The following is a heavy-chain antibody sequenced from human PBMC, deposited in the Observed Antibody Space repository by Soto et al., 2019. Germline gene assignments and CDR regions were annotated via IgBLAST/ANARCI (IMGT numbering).Heavy chain of an antibody. J-gene: IGHJ4*02. CDR1: GFTFSGYG. CDR2: IWYDGSNK. CDR3: ARDPRKTSVTTSLAY. V-gene: IGHV3-33*01. Sequence: GGSLRLSCAVSGFTFSGYGMHWVRQAPGKGLEWVAVIWYDGSNKYYGDSVKGRFTISRDNSKNTLYLQMNSLRAEDTAVYYCARDPRKTSVTTSLAYWGQGTLVTVSS. D-gene: IGHD4-17*01.